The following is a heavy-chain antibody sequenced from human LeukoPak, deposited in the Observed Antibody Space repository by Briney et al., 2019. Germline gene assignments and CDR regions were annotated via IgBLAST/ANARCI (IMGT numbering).Heavy chain of an antibody. CDR3: ARGGIAVAGTLGY. Sequence: GASVKVSCKASGYTFTDYYMHWVRQAPGQGLEWMGWMNPNSGNTGYAQKFQGRVTMTRNTSISTAYMELSSLRSEDTAVYYCARGGIAVAGTLGYWGQGTLVTVSS. CDR1: GYTFTDYY. D-gene: IGHD6-19*01. V-gene: IGHV1-8*02. J-gene: IGHJ4*02. CDR2: MNPNSGNT.